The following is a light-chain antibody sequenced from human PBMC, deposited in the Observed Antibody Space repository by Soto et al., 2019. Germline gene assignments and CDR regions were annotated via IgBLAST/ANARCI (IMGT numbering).Light chain of an antibody. CDR2: GNR. V-gene: IGLV2-14*01. J-gene: IGLJ3*02. CDR1: NSDVGAFEY. Sequence: QSALTQPASVSGSPGQSITISCTGTNSDVGAFEYVSWYQQHPGKAPKLVIFGNRNRPSGVPERFSGSKSGTSASLAITGLQAEDEADYYCQAYDYSLTASVFGGGTKLTVL. CDR3: QAYDYSLTASV.